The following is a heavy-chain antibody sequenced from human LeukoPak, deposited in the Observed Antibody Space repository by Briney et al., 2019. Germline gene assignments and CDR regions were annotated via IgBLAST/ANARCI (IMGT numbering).Heavy chain of an antibody. Sequence: GGSLRLSCAASGFTFNSYAMSWVRQAPGKGLEWVSAMSGSGGSTYYADSVKGRFTISRDNAKNTLYLQMNSLRAEDTAVYYCAKDWGVRSDIWGQGTMVTVSS. CDR3: AKDWGVRSDI. CDR1: GFTFNSYA. CDR2: MSGSGGST. V-gene: IGHV3-23*01. J-gene: IGHJ3*02. D-gene: IGHD3-16*01.